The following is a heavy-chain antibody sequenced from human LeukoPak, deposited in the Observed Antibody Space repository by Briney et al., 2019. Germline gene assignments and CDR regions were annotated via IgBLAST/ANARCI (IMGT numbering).Heavy chain of an antibody. Sequence: GGSLRLSCAASGFTFDDYAMHWVRQAPGKGLEWVSGISWNSGSIGYADSVKGRFTISRDNAKNSLYLQMNSLRAKDTALYYCAKDMSSQYSSSWYFDYWGQGTLVTVSS. CDR3: AKDMSSQYSSSWYFDY. J-gene: IGHJ4*02. CDR2: ISWNSGSI. D-gene: IGHD6-13*01. CDR1: GFTFDDYA. V-gene: IGHV3-9*01.